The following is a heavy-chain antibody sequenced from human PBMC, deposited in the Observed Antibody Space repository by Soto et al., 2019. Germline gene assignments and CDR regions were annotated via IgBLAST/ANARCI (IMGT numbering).Heavy chain of an antibody. CDR3: AREFDTLGWCDP. CDR1: GCSFANYW. J-gene: IGHJ5*02. CDR2: IDPSDSYT. Sequence: PGESLKISCEGSGCSFANYWISWVRQTPGKGLEWMGRIDPSDSYTKYSPSFQGHVTISADESTNTAYLQWSSLQASDTAIYYCAREFDTLGWCDPWGQGTLVTVSS. D-gene: IGHD3-9*01. V-gene: IGHV5-10-1*01.